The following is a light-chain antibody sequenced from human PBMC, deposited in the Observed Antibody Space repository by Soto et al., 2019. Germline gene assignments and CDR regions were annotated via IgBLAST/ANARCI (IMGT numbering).Light chain of an antibody. CDR2: GNS. V-gene: IGLV1-40*01. Sequence: QSVLTQPPSVSGAPGQRVTISCTGSNSNIGAGYDVHWYQQLPGTAPKLLMYGNSNRPSGVPDRFSGSKSGTSASLAITGLQAEDASDYYCQSYDSSLSVWVFGGGTKLTVL. J-gene: IGLJ3*02. CDR3: QSYDSSLSVWV. CDR1: NSNIGAGYD.